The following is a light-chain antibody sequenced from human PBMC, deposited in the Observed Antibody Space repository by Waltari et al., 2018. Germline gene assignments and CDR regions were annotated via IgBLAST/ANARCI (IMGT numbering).Light chain of an antibody. Sequence: DIQMTQSPSSLSASVGDRVTITCGAREGISNYLAWYQQKPGKVPKLLIYAASTLQSGVPSRVSGSGSGTDFPLTISSLQPEDVATDYCQKYNSAPFTFGPGTKVDIK. CDR2: AAS. CDR3: QKYNSAPFT. V-gene: IGKV1-27*01. J-gene: IGKJ3*01. CDR1: EGISNY.